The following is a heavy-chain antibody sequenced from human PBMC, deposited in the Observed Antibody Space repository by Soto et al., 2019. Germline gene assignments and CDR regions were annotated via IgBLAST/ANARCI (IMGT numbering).Heavy chain of an antibody. CDR3: ASDGPGTYYNGYYFDY. J-gene: IGHJ4*02. Sequence: PSETLSLTCDVYGGSFSAYYWTWIRQSPGKGLEWIGEIHHSGITNYNPSLKSRVTISVDTSKNQFSLDLRSVTAADTAVYYCASDGPGTYYNGYYFDYWGQGTLVTVSS. D-gene: IGHD3-10*01. V-gene: IGHV4-34*01. CDR1: GGSFSAYY. CDR2: IHHSGIT.